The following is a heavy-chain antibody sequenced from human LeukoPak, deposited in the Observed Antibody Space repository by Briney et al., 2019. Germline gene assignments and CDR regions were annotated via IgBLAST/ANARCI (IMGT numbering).Heavy chain of an antibody. V-gene: IGHV4-61*03. CDR1: GGSVSSGSYY. CDR3: ARVYSSNWPRPYYYFYSMDV. Sequence: SETLSLTCTVSGGSVSSGSYYWSWIRQPPGKGLEWLGYIYYPGSTNYNPSLKSRVTISVDTSYTHFSLKLRSVTAADTAVYYCARVYSSNWPRPYYYFYSMDVWGKGTTVTVSS. D-gene: IGHD6-13*01. CDR2: IYYPGST. J-gene: IGHJ6*03.